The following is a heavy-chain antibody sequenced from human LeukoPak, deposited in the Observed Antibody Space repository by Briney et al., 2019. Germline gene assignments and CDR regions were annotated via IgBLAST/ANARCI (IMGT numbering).Heavy chain of an antibody. J-gene: IGHJ4*02. V-gene: IGHV4-34*01. CDR2: INHSGSI. CDR3: ARRPMIIDY. Sequence: PSETLSLTCAVSGGSFSGYYWSWIRQPPGKGLEWIGEINHSGSINYNPSLKSRVTIALDTSKNQISLKLSSVTAADTAVYYCARRPMIIDYWGQGTLVTVSS. CDR1: GGSFSGYY. D-gene: IGHD3-22*01.